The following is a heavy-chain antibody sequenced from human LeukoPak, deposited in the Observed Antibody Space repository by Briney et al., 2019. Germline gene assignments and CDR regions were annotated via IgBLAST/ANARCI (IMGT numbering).Heavy chain of an antibody. D-gene: IGHD2-8*01. Sequence: GGSLRLSCAASGFTLTNYFMTWVRQAPGRGLERVANINEDGSEKNYVGSVKGRFTISRDNAKNSLYLQMNSLRAEDTAVYYCATYRYCTNGVCYRFDYWGQGTLVTVSS. CDR1: GFTLTNYF. V-gene: IGHV3-7*01. J-gene: IGHJ4*02. CDR2: INEDGSEK. CDR3: ATYRYCTNGVCYRFDY.